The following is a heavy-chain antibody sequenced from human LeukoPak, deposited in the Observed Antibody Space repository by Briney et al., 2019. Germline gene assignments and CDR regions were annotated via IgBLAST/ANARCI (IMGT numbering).Heavy chain of an antibody. CDR1: GGSFSGYY. J-gene: IGHJ4*02. V-gene: IGHV4-34*01. CDR3: ARRSRSTENTVTGSDYFDY. D-gene: IGHD4-11*01. Sequence: SETLSLTCAVYGGSFSGYYWSWIRQPPGKGLEWIGEINHSGSTNYNPSLKSRVTISVDTSKNQFSLKLSSVTAADTAAYYCARRSRSTENTVTGSDYFDYWGQGTLVTVSS. CDR2: INHSGST.